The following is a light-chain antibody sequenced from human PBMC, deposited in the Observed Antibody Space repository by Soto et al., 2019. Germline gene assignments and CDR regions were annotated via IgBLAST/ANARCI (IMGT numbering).Light chain of an antibody. Sequence: EIVLTQSPGTLSLSPGERATLSCRASQSVSSSYLAWYQQKPGQAPRLLIYGASSRATGIPDRFSGSGSGTDFTLTISRLEPEDFAVYYCQQCDGSPRLTCGGGDQAGDQT. CDR1: QSVSSSY. V-gene: IGKV3-20*01. J-gene: IGKJ4*01. CDR3: QQCDGSPRLT. CDR2: GAS.